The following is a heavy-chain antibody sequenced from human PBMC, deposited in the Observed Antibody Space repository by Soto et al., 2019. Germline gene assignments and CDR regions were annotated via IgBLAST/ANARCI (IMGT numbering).Heavy chain of an antibody. Sequence: ASVKVSCKASGYTFSGFYMHWVRQAPGQGLEWMGWINPNSGGTKSAEKFQGRVTMARDTSISTAYMELSRLTSDDTAVYYCASAAVTGTAGLDFWGQGTQVTVSS. V-gene: IGHV1-2*02. CDR3: ASAAVTGTAGLDF. CDR2: INPNSGGT. D-gene: IGHD6-19*01. J-gene: IGHJ4*02. CDR1: GYTFSGFY.